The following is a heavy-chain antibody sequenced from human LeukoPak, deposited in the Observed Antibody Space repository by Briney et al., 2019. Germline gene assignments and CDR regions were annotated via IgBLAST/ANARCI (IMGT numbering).Heavy chain of an antibody. CDR1: GFTFNNAW. CDR3: STDNDYGDYGLDY. Sequence: PGGSLRLSCVASGFTFNNAWMSWVRQTPGKGLEWVGRIKRKSDGETVDYAAPVNGRFTISRDDSRNTLYLQMDRLTTEDTALYYCSTDNDYGDYGLDYWGQGALVTVSS. CDR2: IKRKSDGETV. D-gene: IGHD4-17*01. J-gene: IGHJ4*02. V-gene: IGHV3-15*01.